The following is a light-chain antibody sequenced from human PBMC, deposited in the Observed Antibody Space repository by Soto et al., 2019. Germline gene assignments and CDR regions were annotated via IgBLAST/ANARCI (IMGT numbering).Light chain of an antibody. CDR3: SSYTSSSTYV. CDR2: DVS. V-gene: IGLV2-18*02. Sequence: QSALTQPASVSGSPGQSVAISCTGTSSDVGGSNGVSWYQQPPGTAPKLIIYDVSNRPSGVPDRFSGSKSGNTASLIISGLQAEDEGDYYCSSYTSSSTYVFGTGTKVTVL. CDR1: SSDVGGSNG. J-gene: IGLJ1*01.